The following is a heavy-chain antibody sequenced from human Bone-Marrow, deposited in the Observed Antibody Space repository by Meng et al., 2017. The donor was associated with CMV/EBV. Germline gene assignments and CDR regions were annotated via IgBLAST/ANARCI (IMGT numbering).Heavy chain of an antibody. D-gene: IGHD6-19*01. CDR3: ARDKYQWLAIDS. V-gene: IGHV3-74*01. CDR1: GFTFSNYW. J-gene: IGHJ4*02. Sequence: GGSLRLSCAASGFTFSNYWVHWVRQAPGKGLVWVSRISSEGTTTTYADSVKGRFTISRDNAKNTLYLQMNSLRAEDTAVYFCARDKYQWLAIDSWGQGALVTFSS. CDR2: ISSEGTTT.